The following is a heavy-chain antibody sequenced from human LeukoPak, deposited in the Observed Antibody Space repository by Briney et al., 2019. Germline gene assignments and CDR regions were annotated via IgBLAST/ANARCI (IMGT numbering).Heavy chain of an antibody. CDR2: ISSSGSTI. Sequence: GGSLRLSCAASGFTFSDYYMSWIRQAPGKGLEWVSYISSSGSTIYYADSVKGRFTISRDNAKSSLYLQMNSLRAEDTALYYCAKDIAQDDAFDIWGQGTMVTASS. D-gene: IGHD6-13*01. CDR3: AKDIAQDDAFDI. J-gene: IGHJ3*02. V-gene: IGHV3-11*01. CDR1: GFTFSDYY.